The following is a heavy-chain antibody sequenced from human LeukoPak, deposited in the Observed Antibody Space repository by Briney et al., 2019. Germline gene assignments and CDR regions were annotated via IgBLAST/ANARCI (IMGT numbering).Heavy chain of an antibody. CDR3: ARGYYYDSSGYYFDS. CDR2: IGGGSGRT. V-gene: IGHV1-3*01. CDR1: GYSFTSHA. D-gene: IGHD3-22*01. Sequence: ASVKVSCKASGYSFTSHAIHWLRQAPGQRFEWMGWIGGGSGRTNYSQTFQDRVTITRDTSATTSYMEMSSLRYEDTAIFYCARGYYYDSSGYYFDSWGQGTLVTVS. J-gene: IGHJ4*02.